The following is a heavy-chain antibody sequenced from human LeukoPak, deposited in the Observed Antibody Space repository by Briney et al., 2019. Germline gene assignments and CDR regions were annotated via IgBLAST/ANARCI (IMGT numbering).Heavy chain of an antibody. CDR2: IYYSGST. CDR3: ARRQQTGGDNGLHNWFDP. Sequence: KPSETLSLTCTVPDGSSSSSSWNWIRQPPDKGLEWIGYIYYSGSTKYNPSLESRVTISVDTSKNQISLKLRSVTAADTAIYYCARRQQTGGDNGLHNWFDPWGQGTLVTVSS. CDR1: DGSSSSSS. J-gene: IGHJ5*02. D-gene: IGHD2-21*01. V-gene: IGHV4-59*08.